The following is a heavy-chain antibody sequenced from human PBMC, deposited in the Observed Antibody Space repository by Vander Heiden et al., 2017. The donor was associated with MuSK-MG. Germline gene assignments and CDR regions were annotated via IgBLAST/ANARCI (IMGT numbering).Heavy chain of an antibody. J-gene: IGHJ4*02. CDR3: AKDTLYYDYVWGSFDY. Sequence: EVQLLESGGGLVQPGGSLRLPCSASGFPFSRYAMSWFRQAPGNGLAWVSAISVSGGSTYYADSVKGRFTISRDNSKNTLYLQMNSLRAEDTAVYYCAKDTLYYDYVWGSFDYWGQGTLVTVSS. CDR1: GFPFSRYA. D-gene: IGHD3-16*01. V-gene: IGHV3-23*01. CDR2: ISVSGGST.